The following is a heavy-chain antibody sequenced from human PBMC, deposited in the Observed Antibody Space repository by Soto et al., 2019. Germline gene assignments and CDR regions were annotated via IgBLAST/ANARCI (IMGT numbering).Heavy chain of an antibody. J-gene: IGHJ4*02. D-gene: IGHD6-19*01. CDR3: AKGISGWSELHY. V-gene: IGHV3-23*01. CDR1: GFTFSSYW. CDR2: TSVSGDTT. Sequence: GGSLRLSCAASGFTFSSYWMHWVRQAPGKGLEWVSVTSVSGDTTYYADSVKGRFSISRDNSKNTLSLQMNSLRAEDTAVYYCAKGISGWSELHYWGQGALVTVSS.